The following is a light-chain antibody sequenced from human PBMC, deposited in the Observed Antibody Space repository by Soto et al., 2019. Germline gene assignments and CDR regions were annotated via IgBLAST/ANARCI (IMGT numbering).Light chain of an antibody. CDR1: QTVTSDY. V-gene: IGKV3-20*01. J-gene: IGKJ4*02. Sequence: IELPQSPGTLSLSPGERANLSCRASQTVTSDYLAWYQQKPGQAPRLLIYGASDRATGIPDRFSASGSGTDFSLTISRLEPQDLAVYYCQQYGDSPLTFGGGTKVDIK. CDR2: GAS. CDR3: QQYGDSPLT.